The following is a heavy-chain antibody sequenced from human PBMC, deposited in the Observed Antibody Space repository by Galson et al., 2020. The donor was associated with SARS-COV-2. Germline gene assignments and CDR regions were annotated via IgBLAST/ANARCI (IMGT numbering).Heavy chain of an antibody. CDR1: GYTFTGYY. V-gene: IGHV1-2*02. CDR2: INPNSGGT. CDR3: ARDRTGPIVVVVAASYGMDV. D-gene: IGHD2-15*01. J-gene: IGHJ6*02. Sequence: ASVKVSCKASGYTFTGYYMHWVRQAPGQGLEWMGWINPNSGGTNYAQKFQGRVTMTRDTSISTAYMELSRLRSDDTAVYYCARDRTGPIVVVVAASYGMDVWGQGTTVTVSS.